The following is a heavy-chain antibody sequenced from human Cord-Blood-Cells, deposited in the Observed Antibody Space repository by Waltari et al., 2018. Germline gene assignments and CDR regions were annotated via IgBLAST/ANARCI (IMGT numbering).Heavy chain of an antibody. J-gene: IGHJ1*01. CDR3: ARGGDIVVVPAAIAYFQH. D-gene: IGHD2-2*02. CDR2: INHSGST. CDR1: GGSFSGSY. V-gene: IGHV4-34*01. Sequence: QVQLPQWGAGLLKPSETLSLTCAVYGGSFSGSYWSWIRQPPGKGLEWIGEINHSGSTNYNPSLKSRVTISVDTSKNQFSLKLSSVTAADTAVYYCARGGDIVVVPAAIAYFQHWGQGTLVTVSS.